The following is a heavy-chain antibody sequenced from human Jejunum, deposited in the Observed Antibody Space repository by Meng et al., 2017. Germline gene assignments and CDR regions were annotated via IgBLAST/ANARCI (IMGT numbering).Heavy chain of an antibody. Sequence: SETLSLTCSVSGYSITSAYYWDWIRQSPGKGLEWIWTFSHTGNTYYNPSLKSRVSILLDRSRNQLSLRLTSVTAADTATYYCAKDAAISFGELVEGIDSWGQGTLVTVSS. J-gene: IGHJ4*02. V-gene: IGHV4-38-2*02. D-gene: IGHD3-16*01. CDR3: AKDAAISFGELVEGIDS. CDR1: GYSITSAYY. CDR2: FSHTGNT.